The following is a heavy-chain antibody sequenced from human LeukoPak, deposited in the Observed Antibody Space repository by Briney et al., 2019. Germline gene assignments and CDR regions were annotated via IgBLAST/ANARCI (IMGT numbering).Heavy chain of an antibody. CDR1: RYTFIGYY. CDR3: ARDPYDYGDYGPAAPLDY. V-gene: IGHV1-2*06. J-gene: IGHJ4*02. CDR2: INPNSGGT. Sequence: ASVKVSCKASRYTFIGYYIHWVRQAPGQGREWMGRINPNSGGTNYAQKFQGRVTMTRATSISTAYMELSRLRTDGTAVYYCARDPYDYGDYGPAAPLDYWGKGTLVTASS. D-gene: IGHD4-17*01.